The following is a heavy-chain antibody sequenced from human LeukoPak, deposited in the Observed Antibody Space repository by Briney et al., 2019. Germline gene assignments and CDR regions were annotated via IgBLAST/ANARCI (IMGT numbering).Heavy chain of an antibody. CDR1: GFTVSSNY. J-gene: IGHJ1*01. D-gene: IGHD6-13*01. CDR3: AKVSSSWALEHFQH. V-gene: IGHV3-53*01. CDR2: IYSGGST. Sequence: GGSLRLSCAASGFTVSSNYMSWVRQAPGKGLEWVSVIYSGGSTYYADSVKGRFTISRDNSKNTLYLQMNSLRAEDTAVYYCAKVSSSWALEHFQHWGQGTLVTVSS.